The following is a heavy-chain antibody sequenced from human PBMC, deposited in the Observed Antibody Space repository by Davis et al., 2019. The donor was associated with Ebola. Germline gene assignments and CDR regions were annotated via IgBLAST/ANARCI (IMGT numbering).Heavy chain of an antibody. CDR1: GFTFSSYA. CDR3: ARELRSYCDFWSGYYTGMDY. CDR2: ISYDGSNK. D-gene: IGHD3-3*01. J-gene: IGHJ4*02. V-gene: IGHV3-30-3*01. Sequence: GESLKISCAASGFTFSSYAMHWVRQAPGKGLEWVAVISYDGSNKYYADSVKGRFTISRDNSKNTLYLQMNSLRAEDTAVYYCARELRSYCDFWSGYYTGMDYWGQGTLVTVSS.